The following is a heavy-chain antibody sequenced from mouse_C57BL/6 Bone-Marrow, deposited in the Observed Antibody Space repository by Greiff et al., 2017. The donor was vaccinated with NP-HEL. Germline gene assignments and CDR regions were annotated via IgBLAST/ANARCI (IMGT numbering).Heavy chain of an antibody. CDR2: IDPENGDT. V-gene: IGHV14-4*01. Sequence: EVQRVESGAELVRPGASVKLSCTASGFNIKDDYMHWVKQRPEQGLEWIGWIDPENGDTEYASKFQGKATITADTSSNTAYLQLSSLTSEDTAVYYCTTEGFAYWGQGTLVTVSA. CDR3: TTEGFAY. CDR1: GFNIKDDY. J-gene: IGHJ3*01.